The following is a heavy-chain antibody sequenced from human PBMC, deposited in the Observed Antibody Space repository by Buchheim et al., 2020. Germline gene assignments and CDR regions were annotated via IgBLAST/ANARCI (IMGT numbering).Heavy chain of an antibody. V-gene: IGHV3-30-3*01. CDR2: ISYDGSNK. CDR3: AKDQGYYDILTQDYYFDY. J-gene: IGHJ4*02. CDR1: GFTFSSYA. Sequence: QVQLVESGGGVVQPGRSLRLSCAASGFTFSSYAMHWVRQAPGKGLEWVAVISYDGSNKYYADSVKGRFTISRDNSKNTLYLQMNSLRAEDTAVYYCAKDQGYYDILTQDYYFDYWGQGTL. D-gene: IGHD3-9*01.